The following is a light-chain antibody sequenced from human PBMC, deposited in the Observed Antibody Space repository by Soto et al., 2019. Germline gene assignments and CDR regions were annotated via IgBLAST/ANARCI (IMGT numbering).Light chain of an antibody. CDR1: QTVRNNY. J-gene: IGKJ1*01. Sequence: EFVLTQSPGTLSLSPGERATLSCRASQTVRNNYLAWYQQKPGQAPRLLIYGASNRATGIPDRFSGSGSGTDFTPTISRLEPEDFAVYYCQQYGSSGTFGQGTKVDIK. CDR2: GAS. CDR3: QQYGSSGT. V-gene: IGKV3-20*01.